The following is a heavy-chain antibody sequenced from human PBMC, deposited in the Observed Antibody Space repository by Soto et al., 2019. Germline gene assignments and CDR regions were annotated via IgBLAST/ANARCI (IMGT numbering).Heavy chain of an antibody. D-gene: IGHD3-10*01. CDR3: VRGASGRYYMDV. V-gene: IGHV3-74*01. J-gene: IGHJ6*03. CDR1: GFTFSSYW. Sequence: EVQLVESGGGLVRSGGSLRLSCAAYGFTFSSYWIHWVRQGPGKGLVWVSRINTDASRTNYADSVKGRFTISRDNANNTVYLQVNSLRDEDKALYFCVRGASGRYYMDVWGKGTTVTVSS. CDR2: INTDASRT.